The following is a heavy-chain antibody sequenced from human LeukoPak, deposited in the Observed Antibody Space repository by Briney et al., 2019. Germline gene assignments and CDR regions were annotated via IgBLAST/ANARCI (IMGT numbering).Heavy chain of an antibody. CDR2: IYTSGST. V-gene: IGHV4-4*07. CDR1: GGSISSYY. CDR3: ATSSPDCSGGSCYLDYYGTDV. D-gene: IGHD2-15*01. Sequence: SETLPLTCTVSGGSISSYYWSWLRQPAGKGLEWIGRIYTSGSTNYNPSLKSRVTMSVDTSKNQFSLKLSSVTAADTAVYYCATSSPDCSGGSCYLDYYGTDVWGQGTTVTVSS. J-gene: IGHJ6*02.